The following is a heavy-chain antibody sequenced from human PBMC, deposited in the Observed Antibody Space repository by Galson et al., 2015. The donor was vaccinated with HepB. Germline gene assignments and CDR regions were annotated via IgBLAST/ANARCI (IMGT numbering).Heavy chain of an antibody. V-gene: IGHV3-30*02. CDR2: IRYDGSNK. Sequence: SLRLSCAASGFTFSSYGMHWVRQAPGKGLEWVAFIRYDGSNKYYADSVKGRFTISRDNSKNTLYLQMNSLRAEDTAVYYCAKDFRVVTATPRAYGMDVWGQGTTVTVSS. CDR3: AKDFRVVTATPRAYGMDV. J-gene: IGHJ6*02. CDR1: GFTFSSYG. D-gene: IGHD2-21*02.